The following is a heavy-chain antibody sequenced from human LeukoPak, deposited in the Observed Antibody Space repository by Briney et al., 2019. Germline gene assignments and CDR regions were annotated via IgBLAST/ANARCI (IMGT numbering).Heavy chain of an antibody. CDR2: INPSGGST. J-gene: IGHJ4*02. V-gene: IGHV1-46*01. Sequence: ASVKVSCKASGYTFTSYYMHWVRQAPGQGLEWMGIINPSGGSTSYAQKFQGRVTMTRDTSTSTVYMELSSLRSEDTAVYYCARAPRGLRFLEWLATEFDYWGQGTLVTVSS. CDR3: ARAPRGLRFLEWLATEFDY. D-gene: IGHD3-3*01. CDR1: GYTFTSYY.